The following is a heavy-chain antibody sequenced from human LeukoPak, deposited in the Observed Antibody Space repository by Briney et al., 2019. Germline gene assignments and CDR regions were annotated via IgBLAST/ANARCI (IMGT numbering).Heavy chain of an antibody. CDR2: IRYDGSEE. CDR1: GNTLSCYG. V-gene: IGHV3-30*02. J-gene: IGHJ4*02. CDR3: AKGYTYTFDYFDS. Sequence: EGGLRLSCAAAGNTLSCYGKHRGRPAPGKGVKWVAFIRYDGSEEYYADSVKGRFTISRDNSKKTLYLQMNSLRAEDTAVYYCAKGYTYTFDYFDSWGQGTLVTVSS. D-gene: IGHD5-18*01.